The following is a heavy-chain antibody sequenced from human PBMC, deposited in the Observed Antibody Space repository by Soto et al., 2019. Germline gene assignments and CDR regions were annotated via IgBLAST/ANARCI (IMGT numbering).Heavy chain of an antibody. CDR3: ARYDSSGYYWPYYYYGMDV. Sequence: VLSLRLSCAASEFTFSTYGMNWVRKAQGKGLDLVSSISDSSSYIYYADSVKGRFTISRDNAKNSLYLQMNSLRAEDTAVYYCARYDSSGYYWPYYYYGMDVWGQGTTVNVSS. J-gene: IGHJ6*02. V-gene: IGHV3-21*01. CDR1: EFTFSTYG. D-gene: IGHD3-22*01. CDR2: ISDSSSYI.